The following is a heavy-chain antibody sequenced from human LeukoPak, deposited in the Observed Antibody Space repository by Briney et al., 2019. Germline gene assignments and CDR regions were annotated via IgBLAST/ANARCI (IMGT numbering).Heavy chain of an antibody. CDR3: ARSQYNSGWYYFDY. CDR2: IYYSGST. Sequence: PSETLSLTCTVSGGSIGSYFWSWIRQPPGKGLEWIGYIYYSGSTNYNPSLKSRVTISVDTSKNQFSLNLSSVTAADTAVYYCARSQYNSGWYYFDYWGQGTLVTVSS. V-gene: IGHV4-59*01. J-gene: IGHJ4*02. CDR1: GGSIGSYF. D-gene: IGHD6-19*01.